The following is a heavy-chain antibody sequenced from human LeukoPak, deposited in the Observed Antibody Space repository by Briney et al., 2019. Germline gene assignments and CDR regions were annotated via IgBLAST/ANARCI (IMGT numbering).Heavy chain of an antibody. J-gene: IGHJ6*03. CDR2: ISYDGSNK. CDR3: ARDKSVAVAGHYYYYYYMDV. D-gene: IGHD6-19*01. V-gene: IGHV3-30*04. CDR1: GFTFSSYA. Sequence: GGSLRLSCAASGFTFSSYAMHWVRQAPGKGLEWVAVISYDGSNKYYAGSVKGRFTISRDNSKNTLYLQMNSLRAEDTAVYYCARDKSVAVAGHYYYYYYMDVWGKGTTVTVSS.